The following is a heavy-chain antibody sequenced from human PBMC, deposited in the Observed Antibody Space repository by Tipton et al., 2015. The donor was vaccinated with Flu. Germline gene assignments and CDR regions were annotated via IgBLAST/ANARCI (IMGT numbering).Heavy chain of an antibody. CDR2: IYYSGST. V-gene: IGHV4-59*01. CDR1: GGSISSYY. J-gene: IGHJ4*02. Sequence: TLSLTCTVSGGSISSYYWSWIRQPPGKGLELIGYIYYSGSTNYNPSLKSRVTISVDTSKNQFSLKLSSVTAADTAVYYCARGSVVVAATGGYYFDYWGQGTLATVSS. CDR3: ARGSVVVAATGGYYFDY. D-gene: IGHD2-15*01.